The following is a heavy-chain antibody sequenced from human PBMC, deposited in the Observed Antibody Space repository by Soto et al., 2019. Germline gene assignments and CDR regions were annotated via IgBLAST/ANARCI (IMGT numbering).Heavy chain of an antibody. D-gene: IGHD2-2*01. CDR1: GGSISSSSYY. V-gene: IGHV4-39*01. CDR3: ARHPLLERYCSSTSCRPGRLGNWFDP. J-gene: IGHJ5*02. CDR2: IYYSGST. Sequence: PSETLSLTCTVSGGSISSSSYYWGWIRQPPGKGLEWIGSIYYSGSTYYNPSLKSRVTISVDTSKNQFSLKLSSVTAADTAVYYCARHPLLERYCSSTSCRPGRLGNWFDPWGQGTLVTVSS.